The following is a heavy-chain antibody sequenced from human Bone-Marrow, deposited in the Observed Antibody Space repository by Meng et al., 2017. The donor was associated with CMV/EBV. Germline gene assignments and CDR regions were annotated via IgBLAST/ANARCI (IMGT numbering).Heavy chain of an antibody. CDR2: IYANGDK. D-gene: IGHD2-21*01. Sequence: SGPTLVKPTQTLSLTCTFSGFSLTIDREGVGWIRQPPGEALEWLAFIYANGDKHYSPSLRNRLTIAKDTSKYEVVLTMTNVDPVDSATYYCARTGSVGVTELDYWGQGVPVTVSS. J-gene: IGHJ4*02. CDR3: ARTGSVGVTELDY. V-gene: IGHV2-5*01. CDR1: GFSLTIDREG.